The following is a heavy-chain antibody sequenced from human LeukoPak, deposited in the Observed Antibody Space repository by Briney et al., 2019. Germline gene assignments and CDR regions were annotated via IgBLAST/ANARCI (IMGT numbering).Heavy chain of an antibody. Sequence: PSETLSLTCTVSGGSIGSHYWSWIRQPPGKGLEWIGCIYNSGSTNYNPSLKSRVTISVDTSKNQFSLKLSSVTAADTAVYYCARGSLGYCSGGSCYSGFDPWGQGTLVIVSS. D-gene: IGHD2-15*01. V-gene: IGHV4-59*11. CDR1: GGSIGSHY. J-gene: IGHJ5*02. CDR2: IYNSGST. CDR3: ARGSLGYCSGGSCYSGFDP.